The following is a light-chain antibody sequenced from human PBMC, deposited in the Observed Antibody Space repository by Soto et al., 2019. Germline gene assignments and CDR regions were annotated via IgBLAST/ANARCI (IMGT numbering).Light chain of an antibody. CDR2: YAS. CDR1: QNLSRN. V-gene: IGKV3-15*01. Sequence: EMVMTQSPATLSVSPGERATLSCRASQNLSRNLAWYQQQPGQAPRLLIFYASTRATGIPARFSGSGSGTAFTLPISSLQSEDVAAYYCPPSDQWPHTLGPGTKLEIK. CDR3: PPSDQWPHT. J-gene: IGKJ2*01.